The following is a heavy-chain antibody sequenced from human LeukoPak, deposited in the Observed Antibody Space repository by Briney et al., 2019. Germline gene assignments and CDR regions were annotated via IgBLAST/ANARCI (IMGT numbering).Heavy chain of an antibody. J-gene: IGHJ3*02. CDR2: ISSSGSTI. V-gene: IGHV3-48*03. CDR1: GFTFSSYE. D-gene: IGHD4-17*01. Sequence: PGGSLRLSCAASGFTFSSYEMNWVRQAPGKGLEWVSYISSSGSTIYYADSVKGRFTISRDNAKNTLYLQMNSLRAEDTAVYYCARDRGYGDYVRDAFDIWGQGTMVTVSS. CDR3: ARDRGYGDYVRDAFDI.